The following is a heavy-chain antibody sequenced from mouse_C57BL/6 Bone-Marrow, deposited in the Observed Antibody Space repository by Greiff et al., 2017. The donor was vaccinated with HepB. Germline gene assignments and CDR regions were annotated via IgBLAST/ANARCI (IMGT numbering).Heavy chain of an antibody. CDR1: GFNINDTY. CDR3: ATSPSFAY. CDR2: IDPANGNT. V-gene: IGHV14-3*02. Sequence: VQLQQSGADLVKPGASVKLSCIVSGFNINDTYMYWVKQRPEQGLEWIGKIDPANGNTKYDPKVQGKATITANTSSNNAYLQLSSLTSEDTAVYYCATSPSFAYWGQGTRVTVSA. J-gene: IGHJ3*01.